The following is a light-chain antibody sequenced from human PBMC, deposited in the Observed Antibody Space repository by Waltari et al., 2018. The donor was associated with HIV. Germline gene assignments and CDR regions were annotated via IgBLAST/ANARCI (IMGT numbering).Light chain of an antibody. CDR1: QDIRNG. J-gene: IGKJ3*01. CDR3: LQHNSFPLT. Sequence: DIQMTQSPSSLSASVGDIVTITCRASQDIRNGLAWYQQKPGKAPKCLIYAASDLQSGVPSTFTGSGSGTEFTLTISSLQPEDFATYYCLQHNSFPLTFGPGTKVDVK. V-gene: IGKV1-17*01. CDR2: AAS.